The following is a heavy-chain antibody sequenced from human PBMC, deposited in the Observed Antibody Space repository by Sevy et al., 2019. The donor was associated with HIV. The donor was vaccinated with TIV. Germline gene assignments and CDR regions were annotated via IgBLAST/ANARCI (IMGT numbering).Heavy chain of an antibody. V-gene: IGHV4-59*01. CDR1: GGSISSYY. CDR3: ARDGDEEMATTMAVY. CDR2: IYYSGST. Sequence: SETLSFTCTVSGGSISSYYWSWIRQPPGKGLEWIGYIYYSGSTNYNPSLKSRVTISVDTSKNQFSLKLSSVTAADTAVYYCARDGDEEMATTMAVYWGQGTLVTVSS. D-gene: IGHD5-12*01. J-gene: IGHJ4*02.